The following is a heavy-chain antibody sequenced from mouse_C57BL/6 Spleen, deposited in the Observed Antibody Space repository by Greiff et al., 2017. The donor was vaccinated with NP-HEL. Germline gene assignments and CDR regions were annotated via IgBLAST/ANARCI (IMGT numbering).Heavy chain of an antibody. V-gene: IGHV7-1*01. CDR1: GFTFSDFY. J-gene: IGHJ1*03. Sequence: EVQLMESGGGLVQSGRSLRLSCATSGFTFSDFYMEWVRQAPGKGLEWIAASRNKANDYTTEYSATVKGRFIVSRDTSPSILYLQMNALGAEDTAIYYCARDGYYWYFDVWGTGTTVTVSS. CDR2: SRNKANDYTT. CDR3: ARDGYYWYFDV.